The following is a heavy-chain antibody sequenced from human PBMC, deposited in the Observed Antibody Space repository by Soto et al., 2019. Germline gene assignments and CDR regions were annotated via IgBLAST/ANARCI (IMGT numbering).Heavy chain of an antibody. CDR1: GGSISSYY. CDR2: IYYSGST. Sequence: QVQLQESGPGLVKPSETLSLTCTISGGSISSYYWSWIRQPPGKGLEWIGYIYYSGSTNYNPSLKSRVTISVDTSKNQFSLKLSSVTAADTAVYYCARTPVYCSGGSCYSVDWYFDLWGRGTLVTVSS. CDR3: ARTPVYCSGGSCYSVDWYFDL. V-gene: IGHV4-59*01. J-gene: IGHJ2*01. D-gene: IGHD2-15*01.